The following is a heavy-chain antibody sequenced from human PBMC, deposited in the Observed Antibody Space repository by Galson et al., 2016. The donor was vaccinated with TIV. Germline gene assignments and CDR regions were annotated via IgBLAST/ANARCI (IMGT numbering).Heavy chain of an antibody. D-gene: IGHD1-26*01. CDR3: ARGPHSATWDATNYVYYIDV. CDR1: GDNFNKFD. Sequence: SVKVSCKASGDNFNKFDIAWVRRAPGQGIQWMGWLHPFFGEPNYAQNFQGRVTISADRSTNTAHLELRRLTTTDTAVYYCARGPHSATWDATNYVYYIDVWGRGTSVTVSS. V-gene: IGHV1-69*06. CDR2: LHPFFGEP. J-gene: IGHJ6*03.